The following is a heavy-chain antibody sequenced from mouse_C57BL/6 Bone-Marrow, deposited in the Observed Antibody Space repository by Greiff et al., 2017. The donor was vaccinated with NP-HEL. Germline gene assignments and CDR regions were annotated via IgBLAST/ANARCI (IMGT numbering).Heavy chain of an antibody. CDR3: ARGIYYDYGGYAMDY. CDR1: GYTFTSYN. V-gene: IGHV1-12*01. D-gene: IGHD2-4*01. CDR2: IYPGNGDT. Sequence: LQQSGAELVRPGASVKMSCKASGYTFTSYNMHWVKQTPRQGLEWIGAIYPGNGDTSYNQKFKGKATLTVDKSSSTAYMQLSSLTSEDSAVYFCARGIYYDYGGYAMDYWGQGTSVTVSS. J-gene: IGHJ4*01.